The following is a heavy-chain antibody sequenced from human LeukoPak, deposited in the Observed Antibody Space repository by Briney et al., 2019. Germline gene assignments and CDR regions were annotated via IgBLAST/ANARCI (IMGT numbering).Heavy chain of an antibody. Sequence: GEFLKISCKGSGYSFTNYWIGWVRQMPGKGLEWMGIIYPGDSDTRYSPSFQGQVTISVDKSISTAYLQWSSLQASDTAMYYCATVPRIPAVGNTEYFQYWGQGTLVTVSS. V-gene: IGHV5-51*01. CDR2: IYPGDSDT. D-gene: IGHD6-13*01. CDR1: GYSFTNYW. J-gene: IGHJ1*01. CDR3: ATVPRIPAVGNTEYFQY.